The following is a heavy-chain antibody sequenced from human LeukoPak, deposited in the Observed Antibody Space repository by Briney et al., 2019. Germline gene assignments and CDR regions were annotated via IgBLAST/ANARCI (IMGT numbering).Heavy chain of an antibody. CDR1: GYTFTGYY. J-gene: IGHJ4*02. V-gene: IGHV1-2*06. CDR3: ARKSAYGVYYFDY. D-gene: IGHD3-3*01. Sequence: EASVKVSCKASGYTFTGYYMHWVRQAPGQGLEWMGRINPNSGGTNYAQKFQGRVTMTGDTSISTAYMELSRLRSDDTAVYYCARKSAYGVYYFDYWGQGTLVTVSS. CDR2: INPNSGGT.